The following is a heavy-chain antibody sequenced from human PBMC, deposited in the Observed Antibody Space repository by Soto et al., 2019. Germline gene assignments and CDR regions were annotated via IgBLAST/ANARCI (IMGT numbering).Heavy chain of an antibody. CDR2: IKSKTDGGTT. J-gene: IGHJ6*02. CDR1: GFTFSNAW. V-gene: IGHV3-15*07. CDR3: TTDPSIVALARHGMDV. Sequence: GGSLRLSCAASGFTFSNAWMNWVRQAPGKGLEWVGRIKSKTDGGTTDYAAPVKGRFTISRDDSKNTLYLQMNSLKTEDTAVYYCTTDPSIVALARHGMDVWGQGTTVTVSS. D-gene: IGHD5-12*01.